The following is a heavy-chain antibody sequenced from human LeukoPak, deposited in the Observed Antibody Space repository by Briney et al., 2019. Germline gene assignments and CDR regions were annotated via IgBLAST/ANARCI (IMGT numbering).Heavy chain of an antibody. Sequence: GGSLRLSCAASGFIFNKYAMSWVRQAPGKGLEWVSALSASGGTTYYADSVKGRFTISRDNGKNSLYLQMNSLSAEDTAVYYCARQDSPYSYDSSGYSDYWGQGTLVTVSS. D-gene: IGHD3-22*01. CDR2: LSASGGTT. CDR1: GFIFNKYA. J-gene: IGHJ4*02. V-gene: IGHV3-23*01. CDR3: ARQDSPYSYDSSGYSDY.